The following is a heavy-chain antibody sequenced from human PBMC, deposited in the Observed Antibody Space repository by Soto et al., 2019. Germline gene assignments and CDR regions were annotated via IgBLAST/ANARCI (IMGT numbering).Heavy chain of an antibody. CDR3: ASLTSYYDILTGYYRPWFDP. D-gene: IGHD3-9*01. J-gene: IGHJ5*02. CDR2: INHSGST. CDR1: GGSFSGYY. V-gene: IGHV4-34*01. Sequence: SETLSLTCAVYGGSFSGYYWSWIRQPPGKGLEWIGEINHSGSTNYNPSLKSRVTISVDTSKNQFSLKLSSVTAADTAVYYCASLTSYYDILTGYYRPWFDPWAQGTLVTVSS.